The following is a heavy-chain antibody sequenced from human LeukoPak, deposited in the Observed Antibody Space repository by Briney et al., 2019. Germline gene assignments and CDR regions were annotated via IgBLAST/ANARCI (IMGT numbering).Heavy chain of an antibody. Sequence: GASVNVSCKASGYTFTSYYMHWVRQAPGQGLEWMGIINPSGGSTSYAQKFQGRVTMTRDTSTSTVYMELSSQRSEDTAVYYCATSDYGGNSVFDYWGQGTLVTVSS. CDR1: GYTFTSYY. J-gene: IGHJ4*02. CDR2: INPSGGST. CDR3: ATSDYGGNSVFDY. D-gene: IGHD4-23*01. V-gene: IGHV1-46*01.